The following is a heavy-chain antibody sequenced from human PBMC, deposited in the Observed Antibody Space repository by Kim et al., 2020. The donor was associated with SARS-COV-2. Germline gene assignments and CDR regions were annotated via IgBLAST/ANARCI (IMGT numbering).Heavy chain of an antibody. CDR2: TRNKANSYTT. V-gene: IGHV3-72*01. Sequence: GSLRLSCAASGFTFSDYYMDWVRQAPGKGLEWVGRTRNKANSYTTEYAASVKGRFTISRDGSENSLYLQMNSLKTEDTAVYYCARTSNYGGGYFDYWGQGTLVTVSS. D-gene: IGHD4-4*01. CDR3: ARTSNYGGGYFDY. CDR1: GFTFSDYY. J-gene: IGHJ4*02.